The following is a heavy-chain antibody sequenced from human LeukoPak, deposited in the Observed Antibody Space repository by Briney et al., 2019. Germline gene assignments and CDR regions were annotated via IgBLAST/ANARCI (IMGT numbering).Heavy chain of an antibody. CDR3: ASPGDYGDEYFQH. D-gene: IGHD4-17*01. CDR1: GFMFNNYA. V-gene: IGHV3-23*01. CDR2: ISGSSDDT. Sequence: PGGSLRLSCTASGFMFNNYAMSWVRQAPGKGLEWASAISGSSDDTYYADSVKGRFTISRDNAKNSLYLQMNSLRAEDTAVYYCASPGDYGDEYFQHWGQGTLVTVSS. J-gene: IGHJ1*01.